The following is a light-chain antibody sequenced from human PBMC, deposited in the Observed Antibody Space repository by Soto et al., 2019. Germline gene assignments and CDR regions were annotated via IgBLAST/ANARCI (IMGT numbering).Light chain of an antibody. Sequence: EIVLTQSPGTLSLSPGGGAPFSCRSSQAISGNYLAWYQHKPGQAPRLLMYGASSRATGIPDRFSGSGSGTDFTLTISRLEPEDFAVYYCLQYGDPIPWTFGQGTKVDIK. CDR2: GAS. V-gene: IGKV3-20*01. CDR1: QAISGNY. J-gene: IGKJ1*01. CDR3: LQYGDPIPWT.